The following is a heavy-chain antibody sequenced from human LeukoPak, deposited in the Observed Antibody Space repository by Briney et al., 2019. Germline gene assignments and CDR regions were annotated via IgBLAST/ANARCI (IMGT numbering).Heavy chain of an antibody. CDR1: GFTFSDYY. CDR2: ISSSSSYT. D-gene: IGHD2-15*01. CDR3: ARSHCSGGSCPLDY. V-gene: IGHV3-11*06. Sequence: GGSLRLSCAASGFTFSDYYMSWIRQAPGKGLEWVSCISSSSSYTNYADSVKGRFTISRDNAKNSLYLQMNSLRAEDTAVYYCARSHCSGGSCPLDYWGQGTLVTVSS. J-gene: IGHJ4*02.